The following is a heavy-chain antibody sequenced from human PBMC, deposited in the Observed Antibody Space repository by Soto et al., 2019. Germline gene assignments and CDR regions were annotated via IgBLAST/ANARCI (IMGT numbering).Heavy chain of an antibody. CDR1: GGSFSGYY. D-gene: IGHD3-16*02. Sequence: PSETLSLTCAVYGGSFSGYYWSWIRQPPGKGLEWIGEINHSGSTNYNPPLKSRVTISVDTSKNQFSLKLSSVTAADTAVYYCARGRNSYDYVWGSYRSRYFDYWGQGTLVT. CDR3: ARGRNSYDYVWGSYRSRYFDY. CDR2: INHSGST. J-gene: IGHJ4*02. V-gene: IGHV4-34*01.